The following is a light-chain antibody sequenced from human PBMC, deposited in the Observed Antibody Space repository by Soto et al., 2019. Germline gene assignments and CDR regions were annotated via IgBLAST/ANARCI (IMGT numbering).Light chain of an antibody. V-gene: IGLV4-69*01. CDR3: QTWDTGIVV. CDR2: LNSDGSH. J-gene: IGLJ3*02. Sequence: QPVLTQSPSASASLGASVKLTCTLSSGHSSDAIAWHQQQTEKGPRYLMKLNSDGSHNKGDGIPDRISGSSSGAERYLTISSAQSEDEADYYCQTWDTGIVVFGAGNKVTVL. CDR1: SGHSSDA.